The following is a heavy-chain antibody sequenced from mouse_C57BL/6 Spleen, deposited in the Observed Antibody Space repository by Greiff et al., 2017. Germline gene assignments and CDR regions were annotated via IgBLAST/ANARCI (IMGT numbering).Heavy chain of an antibody. J-gene: IGHJ4*01. CDR2: ISNGGGST. CDR3: ARPFTTDGAMDY. Sequence: EVHLVESGGGLVQPGGSLKLSCAASGFTFSDYYMYWVRQTPEKRLEWVAYISNGGGSTYYPDTVKGRFTISRDNAKNTLYLQMSRLKSEDTAMYYCARPFTTDGAMDYWGQGTSVTVSS. CDR1: GFTFSDYY. V-gene: IGHV5-12*01. D-gene: IGHD1-1*01.